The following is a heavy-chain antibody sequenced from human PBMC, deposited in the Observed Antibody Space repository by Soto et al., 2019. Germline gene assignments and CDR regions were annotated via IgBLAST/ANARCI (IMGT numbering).Heavy chain of an antibody. CDR2: ISGSGGST. V-gene: IGHV3-23*01. D-gene: IGHD6-13*01. Sequence: GGSLRLSCAASGFTFSSYAMSWVRQAPGKGLEWVSAISGSGGSTYYADSVKGRFTISRDNSKNTLYLQMNSLRAEDTAVYYCAKDHRGGYYSSSYPKGFDYWGQGTLVTVSS. J-gene: IGHJ4*02. CDR3: AKDHRGGYYSSSYPKGFDY. CDR1: GFTFSSYA.